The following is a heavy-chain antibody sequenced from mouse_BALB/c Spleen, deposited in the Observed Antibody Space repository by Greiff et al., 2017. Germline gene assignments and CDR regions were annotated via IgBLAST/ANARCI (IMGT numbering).Heavy chain of an antibody. J-gene: IGHJ4*01. Sequence: EVQRVESGGDLVKPGGSLKLSCAASGFTFSSYGMSWVRQTPDKRLEWVATISSGGSYTYYPDSVKGRFTISRDNAKNTLYLQMSSLKSEDTAMYYCARRGGSAYYGNYYAMDYWGQGTSVTVSS. CDR2: ISSGGSYT. CDR3: ARRGGSAYYGNYYAMDY. V-gene: IGHV5-6*01. D-gene: IGHD2-10*01. CDR1: GFTFSSYG.